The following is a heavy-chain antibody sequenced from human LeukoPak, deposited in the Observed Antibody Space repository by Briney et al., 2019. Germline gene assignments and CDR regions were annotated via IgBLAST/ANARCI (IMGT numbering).Heavy chain of an antibody. CDR1: SGSFSDYY. CDR3: AREDIVVVPAAPPIKFFDY. CDR2: IYYSGST. V-gene: IGHV4-30-4*08. D-gene: IGHD2-2*01. J-gene: IGHJ4*02. Sequence: SETLSLTCAVYSGSFSDYYWSWIRQPPGKGLEWIGYIYYSGSTYYNPSLKSRVTISVDTSKNQFSLKLSSVTAADTAVYYCAREDIVVVPAAPPIKFFDYWGQGTLVTVSS.